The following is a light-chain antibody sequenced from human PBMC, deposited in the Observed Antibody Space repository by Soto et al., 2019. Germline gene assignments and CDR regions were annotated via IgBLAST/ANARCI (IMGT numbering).Light chain of an antibody. Sequence: DIQMTQSPSTLSGSVGDRVTITCRASQTISSWLAWYQQEPGKAPKLLIYKASTLKSGVPSRFSGSGSGTEFTLTISSLQPDDFATYYCQRYNSYSEAFGQGTKVDIK. CDR2: KAS. CDR3: QRYNSYSEA. J-gene: IGKJ1*01. V-gene: IGKV1-5*03. CDR1: QTISSW.